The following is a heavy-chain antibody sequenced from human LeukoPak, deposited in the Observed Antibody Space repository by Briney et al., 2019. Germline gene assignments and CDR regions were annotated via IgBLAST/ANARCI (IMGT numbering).Heavy chain of an antibody. CDR1: GYSFTNYW. D-gene: IGHD3-10*01. J-gene: IGHJ4*02. CDR2: IYHGDFDT. V-gene: IGHV5-51*01. Sequence: GESLRISCKASGYSFTNYWIGWVRPMPGKGMEWMGIIYHGDFDTRYSPSFQGQVTISADKSLTTAYMMWSSLRASDSAIYYCARHLRSQPFHYWGQGTLVTVSS. CDR3: ARHLRSQPFHY.